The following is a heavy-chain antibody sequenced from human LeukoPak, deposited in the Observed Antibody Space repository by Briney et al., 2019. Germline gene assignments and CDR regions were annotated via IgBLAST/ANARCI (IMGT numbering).Heavy chain of an antibody. CDR3: AREVWGDCSSTSC. CDR2: INPNSGDT. D-gene: IGHD2-2*01. V-gene: IGHV1-2*02. J-gene: IGHJ4*02. CDR1: GYTFTGYY. Sequence: EASVKVSCKASGYTFTGYYMHWVRQAPGQGLEWMGWINPNSGDTNYAQKFQGRVTMTRDTSISTAYMELSRLRSDDTAVYYCAREVWGDCSSTSCWGQGTLVTVSS.